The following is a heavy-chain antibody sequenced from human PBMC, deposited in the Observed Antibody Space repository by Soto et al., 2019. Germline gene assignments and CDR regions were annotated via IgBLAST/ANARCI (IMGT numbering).Heavy chain of an antibody. CDR3: ARTFYDFWSGDYYYYGMDV. Sequence: PGESLKISCKGSGYSFTSYWIGWVRQMPGKGLEWMGIIYPGDSDTRYSPSFQGQVTISADKSISTAYLQWSSLKASDTAMYYCARTFYDFWSGDYYYYGMDVWGQGTTVTVSS. V-gene: IGHV5-51*01. CDR1: GYSFTSYW. J-gene: IGHJ6*02. D-gene: IGHD3-3*01. CDR2: IYPGDSDT.